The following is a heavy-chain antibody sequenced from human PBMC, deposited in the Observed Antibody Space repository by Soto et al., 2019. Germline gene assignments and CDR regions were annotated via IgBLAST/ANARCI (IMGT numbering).Heavy chain of an antibody. J-gene: IGHJ5*01. CDR3: ARGLSSATTVTPYFYS. CDR1: NAATSSSDYY. Sequence: ETLSLNCTVSNAATSSSDYYWSWIRQPPGKGLDWMGYIYSSGNTYYNPSLKSRLTISVGTSKNQFSLKLNSVTAADTALYYCARGLSSATTVTPYFYSLGQRAPLPISS. CDR2: IYSSGNT. D-gene: IGHD5-12*01. V-gene: IGHV4-30-4*08.